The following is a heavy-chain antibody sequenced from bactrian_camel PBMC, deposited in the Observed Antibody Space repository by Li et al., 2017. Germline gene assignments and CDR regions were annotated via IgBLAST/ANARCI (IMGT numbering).Heavy chain of an antibody. CDR2: IDSNGSNP. Sequence: HVQLVESGGELERPGGSLRLSCAGSEGIFSVYYVSWVRQTPGKGLEWVSSIDSNGSNPYYAKAVKGRFTISRDNAKNMLYLQLNSLKAEDTAMYYCAAKLPFECYVDSSDFDNWGQGTQVTVS. CDR3: AAKLPFECYVDSSDFDN. J-gene: IGHJ4*01. D-gene: IGHD3*01. V-gene: IGHV3-2*01. CDR1: EGIFSVYY.